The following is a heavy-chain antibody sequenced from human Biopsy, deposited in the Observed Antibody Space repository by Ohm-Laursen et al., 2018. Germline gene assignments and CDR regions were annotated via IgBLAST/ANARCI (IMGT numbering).Heavy chain of an antibody. CDR3: ARDLLEWSLPS. V-gene: IGHV1-2*02. CDR2: IYPNSGDT. J-gene: IGHJ4*02. CDR1: GDAFLGYY. Sequence: GASVKVSCKASGDAFLGYYLHWVRQAPGQGLEWMGSIYPNSGDTDFAQKFQGRVSMTRDTSVSTAYLELSSLRSDDTAIYYCARDLLEWSLPSWGQGTLVTVSS. D-gene: IGHD3-3*01.